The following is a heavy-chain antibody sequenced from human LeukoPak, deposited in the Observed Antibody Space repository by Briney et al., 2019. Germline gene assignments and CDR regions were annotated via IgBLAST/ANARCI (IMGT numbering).Heavy chain of an antibody. CDR3: ARGGFYCGGDCYVDY. Sequence: SETLSLTCAVYGGSFSVYYWSWIRQPPGKGLEWIGEINHSGNTNYNPSLKSRVTISVDTSKNQFSLKLRSVTAADTAVYYCARGGFYCGGDCYVDYWGQGTLVTVSS. V-gene: IGHV4-34*01. J-gene: IGHJ4*02. D-gene: IGHD2-21*02. CDR2: INHSGNT. CDR1: GGSFSVYY.